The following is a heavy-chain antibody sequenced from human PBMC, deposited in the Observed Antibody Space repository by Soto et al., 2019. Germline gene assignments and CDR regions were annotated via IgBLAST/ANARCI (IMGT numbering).Heavy chain of an antibody. CDR2: INSDGSST. Sequence: EVQLVESGGGLVQPGGPLRLSCAASGFTFSSYWMHWVRQAPGKGLVWVSRINSDGSSTSYADSVKGRFTISRDNAKNTLYLQMNSLRAEDTAVYYCARASGYDLRGLDYWGQGTLVTVSS. V-gene: IGHV3-74*01. CDR3: ARASGYDLRGLDY. CDR1: GFTFSSYW. J-gene: IGHJ4*02. D-gene: IGHD5-12*01.